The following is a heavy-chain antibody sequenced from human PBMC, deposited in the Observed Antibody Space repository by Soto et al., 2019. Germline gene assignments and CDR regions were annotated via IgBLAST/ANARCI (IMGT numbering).Heavy chain of an antibody. CDR3: ARAARWFGNWFDP. D-gene: IGHD3-10*01. CDR1: GFTVSSNY. V-gene: IGHV3-53*04. J-gene: IGHJ5*02. CDR2: IYSGGST. Sequence: GGSLRLSCAASGFTVSSNYMSWVRQAPGKGLEWVSAIYSGGSTYYADSVKGRFTISRHNSKNTLYLQMNSLRAEDTAVYYCARAARWFGNWFDPWGQGTLVTVSS.